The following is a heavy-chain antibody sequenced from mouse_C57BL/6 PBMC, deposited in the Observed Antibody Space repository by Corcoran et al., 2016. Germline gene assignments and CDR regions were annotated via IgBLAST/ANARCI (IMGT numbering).Heavy chain of an antibody. CDR1: GYTFTTYG. D-gene: IGHD6-1*01. CDR2: INTYSGVP. Sequence: QIQLVQSGPELKKPGETVKISCKASGYTFTTYGMSWVKQTPGKGLKWVGWINTYSGVPTYADDFKGRFAFSLETSASTAYLQINNLKNEDTATYFCAREPFAMDYWGQGTSVTVSS. CDR3: AREPFAMDY. V-gene: IGHV9-3*01. J-gene: IGHJ4*01.